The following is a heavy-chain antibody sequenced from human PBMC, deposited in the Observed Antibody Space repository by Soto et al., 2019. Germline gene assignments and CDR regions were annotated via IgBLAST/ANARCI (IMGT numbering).Heavy chain of an antibody. CDR2: IYYSGNT. V-gene: IGHV4-30-4*01. CDR3: ARDLLTTEGDAYDI. J-gene: IGHJ3*02. CDR1: CGSISSGDFY. Sequence: SETLSLTCTFSCGSISSGDFYWTWLRQFPGQGLEWIGYIYYSGNTHYNPSLRSRLSMSVDTSLNQFSLNLTSVTAADTAVYYCARDLLTTEGDAYDIWGQGTLVTVSS. D-gene: IGHD3-22*01.